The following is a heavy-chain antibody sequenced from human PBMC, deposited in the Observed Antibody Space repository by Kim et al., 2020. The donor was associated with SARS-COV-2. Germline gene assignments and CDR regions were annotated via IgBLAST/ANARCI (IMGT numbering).Heavy chain of an antibody. D-gene: IGHD1-26*01. Sequence: PSFQGQVTISADKSISTAYLQWSSLKASDTAMYYCARRGDGYYLYWYFDLWGRGTLVTVSS. V-gene: IGHV5-51*01. J-gene: IGHJ2*01. CDR3: ARRGDGYYLYWYFDL.